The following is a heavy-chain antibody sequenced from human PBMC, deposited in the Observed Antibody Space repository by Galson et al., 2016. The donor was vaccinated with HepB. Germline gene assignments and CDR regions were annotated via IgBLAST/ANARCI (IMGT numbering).Heavy chain of an antibody. CDR1: GYTFTRYN. J-gene: IGHJ2*01. CDR3: ARAGGNGGFPVWWYLDL. D-gene: IGHD2-8*01. V-gene: IGHV1-46*01. CDR2: INPNGGST. Sequence: SVKVSCKASGYTFTRYNFHWVRQAPGQGLEWMGIINPNGGSTTYAQRFKGRVTMTRDTAASTVYMELTSLRSDDTAVYYCARAGGNGGFPVWWYLDLWGRGTLVTVAS.